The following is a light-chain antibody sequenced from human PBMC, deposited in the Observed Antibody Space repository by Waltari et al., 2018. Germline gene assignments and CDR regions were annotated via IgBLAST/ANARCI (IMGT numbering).Light chain of an antibody. CDR1: QGISSY. CDR2: AAS. CDR3: QQYYSYLLT. J-gene: IGKJ5*01. Sequence: AIRITQSPSSLSASTGDSVTITCRASQGISSYLAWYQQKPGKAPKLLINAASTLQSGVPSRFSGSGSGTDFTLTISCLQSEDFATYYCQQYYSYLLTFGQGTRLEIK. V-gene: IGKV1-8*01.